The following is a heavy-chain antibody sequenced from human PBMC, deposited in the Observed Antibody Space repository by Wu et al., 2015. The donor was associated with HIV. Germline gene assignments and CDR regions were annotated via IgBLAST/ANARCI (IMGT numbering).Heavy chain of an antibody. V-gene: IGHV4-34*01. D-gene: IGHD1-26*01. J-gene: IGHJ6*03. Sequence: QVQLQQWGAGLLKPSETLSLTCAVNGGSFSGYHWSWIRQSPGKGLEWIGEINHSAIATYNSSLESRVTISLDTSKDHFSLKMNSVTAADTGVYYCARFQYHLLRRHDYLDVWGKGPRSSSP. CDR1: GGSFSGYH. CDR2: INHSAIA. CDR3: ARFQYHLLRRHDYLDV.